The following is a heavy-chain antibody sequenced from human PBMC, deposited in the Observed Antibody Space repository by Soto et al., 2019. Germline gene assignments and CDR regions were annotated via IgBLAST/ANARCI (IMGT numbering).Heavy chain of an antibody. CDR1: GFTVSSNY. CDR3: ARDLRTLYGMDV. CDR2: IHSGDTT. Sequence: EVQLVESGGGLIQPGGSLRLSCAASGFTVSSNYMSWVRQAPGKGLEWVSVIHSGDTTYYADSVKGRFTISRDHSKNTLYLQMHSLRAEDTAVYYCARDLRTLYGMDVWGQGTTVTVSS. V-gene: IGHV3-53*01. J-gene: IGHJ6*02.